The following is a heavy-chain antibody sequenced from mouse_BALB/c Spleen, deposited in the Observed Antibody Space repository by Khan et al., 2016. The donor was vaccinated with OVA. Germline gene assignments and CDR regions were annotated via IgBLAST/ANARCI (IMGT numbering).Heavy chain of an antibody. CDR1: GYSITTNYA. CDR3: ARKNYYGYAVEY. J-gene: IGHJ4*01. Sequence: EVQLQESGPGLVKPSQSLYLTCTVTGYSITTNYAWDWIRQFPGNKLEWMGYISYNGSTSYNPSLKSRISITRDTSKNQFFLQLNSVTTEDTATXDGARKNYYGYAVEYWGQGTSVTVSP. CDR2: ISYNGST. V-gene: IGHV3-2*02. D-gene: IGHD1-1*01.